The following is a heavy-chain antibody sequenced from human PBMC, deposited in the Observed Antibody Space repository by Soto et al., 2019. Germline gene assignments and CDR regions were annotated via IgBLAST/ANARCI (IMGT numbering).Heavy chain of an antibody. J-gene: IGHJ4*02. V-gene: IGHV3-21*01. CDR2: ISSSSSYI. Sequence: GSLRLSCAASGFTFSSYSMNWVRQAPGKGLEWVSSISSSSSYIYYADSVKGRFTISRDNAKNSLYLQMNSLRAEDTAVYYCARNRAGYSSSPPAYFDYWGQGTLVTVSS. CDR3: ARNRAGYSSSPPAYFDY. D-gene: IGHD6-13*01. CDR1: GFTFSSYS.